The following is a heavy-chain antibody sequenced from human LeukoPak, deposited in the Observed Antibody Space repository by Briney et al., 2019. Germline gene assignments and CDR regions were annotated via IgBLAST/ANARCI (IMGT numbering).Heavy chain of an antibody. CDR1: AFAFSDYY. V-gene: IGHV3-11*01. J-gene: IGHJ6*02. Sequence: PGGSLRLSCAASAFAFSDYYMSWLRQAPGKGLEWVSYISSSGSTIYNADFVKGRFTISRDNAKNSLYLQMNSLRVEDTAVYYCAASGYYGMDVWGQGITVTVSS. CDR2: ISSSGSTI. CDR3: AASGYYGMDV.